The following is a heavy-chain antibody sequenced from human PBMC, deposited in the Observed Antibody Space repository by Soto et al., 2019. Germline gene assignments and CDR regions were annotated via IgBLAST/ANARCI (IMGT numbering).Heavy chain of an antibody. J-gene: IGHJ5*02. CDR2: INSDGSST. CDR1: GFTFSSYW. CDR3: ARDPLLPGYGYGDYVPLDP. D-gene: IGHD4-17*01. Sequence: PGGSLRLSCAASGFTFSSYWMHWVRQAPGKGLVWVSRINSDGSSTSYADSVRGRFTISRDNAKNTLYLQMNSLRAEDTAVYYCARDPLLPGYGYGDYVPLDPWGQGTLVTVSS. V-gene: IGHV3-74*01.